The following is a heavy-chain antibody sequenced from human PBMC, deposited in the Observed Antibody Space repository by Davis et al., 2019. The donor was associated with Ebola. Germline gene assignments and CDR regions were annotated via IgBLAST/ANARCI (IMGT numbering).Heavy chain of an antibody. Sequence: AASVKVSCKASGYTFTGYYMHWVRQAPGQGLEWMGWINPNSGGTNYAQKFQGWVTMTRDTSISTAYMELISLRSEDTAVYYCARGSEWLLRIVGWFDPWGQGTLVTVSS. CDR2: INPNSGGT. CDR1: GYTFTGYY. J-gene: IGHJ5*02. D-gene: IGHD3-22*01. V-gene: IGHV1-2*04. CDR3: ARGSEWLLRIVGWFDP.